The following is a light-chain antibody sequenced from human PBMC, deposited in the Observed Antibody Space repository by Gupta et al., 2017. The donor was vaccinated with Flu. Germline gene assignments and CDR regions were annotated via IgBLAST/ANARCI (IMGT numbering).Light chain of an antibody. Sequence: QSALAQPASVSGSPGQSITLSCTGAINDIGTYTYVSWYQHHPGKAPKLMIYEVTNRPSGVSSRFSGSKSGNTASLTISGLQADDEADYYCSSYTSSATLVFGGGTKLTVL. CDR3: SSYTSSATLV. J-gene: IGLJ3*02. CDR1: INDIGTYTY. CDR2: EVT. V-gene: IGLV2-14*01.